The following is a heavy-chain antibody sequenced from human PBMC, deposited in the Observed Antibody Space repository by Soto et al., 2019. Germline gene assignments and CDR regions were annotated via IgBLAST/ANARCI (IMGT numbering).Heavy chain of an antibody. D-gene: IGHD2-15*01. CDR2: ISSSSSYT. V-gene: IGHV3-11*05. J-gene: IGHJ5*02. CDR1: GFTFSDYY. Sequence: QVQLVESGGGLVKPGGSLRLSCAASGFTFSDYYMSWIRQAPGKGLEWVSYISSSSSYTNYADSGKGRFTISRDNAKNSLYLQRNSLRAEDTAVYYCARADIVVVVAAGLGFDPWGQGTLVTVSS. CDR3: ARADIVVVVAAGLGFDP.